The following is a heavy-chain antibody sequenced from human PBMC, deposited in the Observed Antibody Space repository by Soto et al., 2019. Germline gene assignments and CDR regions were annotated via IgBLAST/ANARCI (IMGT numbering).Heavy chain of an antibody. CDR3: VKYTVTEDLWES. V-gene: IGHV3-23*01. Sequence: EVQLLESGGDVVRPGGSLRLSCAASGFTFSSYAMGWGRQAPGKGLEWVAGVSRAGNYKFYADSVRGRFSISRDNSRDTLELYRKALRGDEKAGYLCVKYTVTEDLWESWGQGTLVSVSS. J-gene: IGHJ5*02. CDR2: VSRAGNYK. D-gene: IGHD3-16*01. CDR1: GFTFSSYA.